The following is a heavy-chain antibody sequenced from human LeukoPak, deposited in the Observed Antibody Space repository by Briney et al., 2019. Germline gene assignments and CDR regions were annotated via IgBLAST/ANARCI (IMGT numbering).Heavy chain of an antibody. D-gene: IGHD4-11*01. CDR1: GYTFTSYG. Sequence: ASVKVSCKASGYTFTSYGISWVRQAPGQGLEWMGWISAYNGNTNYAQKLQGRVTMTTDTSTSTAYMELRSLRSDDTAVYYCARGVPTTVTLVAYYYYYYMDVWGKGTTVTVPS. J-gene: IGHJ6*03. V-gene: IGHV1-18*01. CDR2: ISAYNGNT. CDR3: ARGVPTTVTLVAYYYYYYMDV.